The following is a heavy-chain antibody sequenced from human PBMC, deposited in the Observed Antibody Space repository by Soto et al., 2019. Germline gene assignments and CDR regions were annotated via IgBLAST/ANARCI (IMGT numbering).Heavy chain of an antibody. Sequence: KPGWSLRLSCAASGFTFSSYSMNWVRQAPGKGLEWVSSISSSSSYIYYADSVKGRFTISRDNAKDSLYLQMNSLRAEDTAVYYCARRRGVAKLRTTEYAFDIWGQGTMVTASS. D-gene: IGHD5-12*01. J-gene: IGHJ3*02. CDR1: GFTFSSYS. V-gene: IGHV3-21*01. CDR3: ARRRGVAKLRTTEYAFDI. CDR2: ISSSSSYI.